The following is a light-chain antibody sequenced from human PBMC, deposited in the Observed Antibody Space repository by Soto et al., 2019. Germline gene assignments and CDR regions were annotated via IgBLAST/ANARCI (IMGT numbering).Light chain of an antibody. V-gene: IGKV3-11*01. CDR2: DAS. CDR1: QSVSSY. CDR3: QHRSNWLA. J-gene: IGKJ4*01. Sequence: EIVLTQSPATLSLSPGERATLSCRASQSVSSYLAWYQQKPGQAPRLLIYDASNRATGIPTRFSGSGSGTDCTLPITSLEPEDCAVYYCQHRSNWLAFGGGTKVEIK.